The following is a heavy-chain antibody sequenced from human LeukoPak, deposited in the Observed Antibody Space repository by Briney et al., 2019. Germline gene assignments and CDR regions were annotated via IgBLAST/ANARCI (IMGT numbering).Heavy chain of an antibody. CDR3: ARDNDHGTFQAENY. CDR2: IIAVTGIT. CDR1: GYSFSNSG. J-gene: IGHJ4*02. V-gene: IGHV1-18*01. D-gene: IGHD1-1*01. Sequence: GASVKVSCKASGYSFSNSGISWVRQAPGQGLEWVAWIIAVTGITNYAQKFQGRVTVTTDTSTSTAYMELRGLRSDDTAVYYCARDNDHGTFQAENYWGPGTLVTVSS.